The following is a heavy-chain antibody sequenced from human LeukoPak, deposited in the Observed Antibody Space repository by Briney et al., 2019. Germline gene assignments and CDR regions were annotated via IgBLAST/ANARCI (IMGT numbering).Heavy chain of an antibody. Sequence: GGSLRLSCAASGFTFSSYWMSWVRQAPGKGLEWVANIKQDGSEEYYVDSVKGRFTISRDNARNSLYLQMNSLRGEDTAVYYCARSFTPYYYDSSGYYYFDYWGQGTLVTVSS. CDR3: ARSFTPYYYDSSGYYYFDY. V-gene: IGHV3-7*01. CDR2: IKQDGSEE. CDR1: GFTFSSYW. D-gene: IGHD3-22*01. J-gene: IGHJ4*02.